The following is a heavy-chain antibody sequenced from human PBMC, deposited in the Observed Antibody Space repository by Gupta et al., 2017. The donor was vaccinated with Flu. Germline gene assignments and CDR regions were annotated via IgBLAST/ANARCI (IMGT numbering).Heavy chain of an antibody. D-gene: IGHD3-22*01. CDR3: ARHSGVIKQGAWYYFDY. CDR2: IYYSGST. CDR1: GGSISSSSYY. Sequence: QLQLQESGPGLVKPSETLSLTCTVSGGSISSSSYYWGWIRQPPGKGLEWIGSIYYSGSTYYNPSLKSRVTISVDTSKNQFSLKLSSVTAADTAVYYCARHSGVIKQGAWYYFDYWGQGTLVTVSS. V-gene: IGHV4-39*01. J-gene: IGHJ4*02.